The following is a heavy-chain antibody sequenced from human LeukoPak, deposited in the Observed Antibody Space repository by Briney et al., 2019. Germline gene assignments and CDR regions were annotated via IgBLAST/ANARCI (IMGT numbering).Heavy chain of an antibody. Sequence: GESLKIPCKASGYSFTDYWIGWVRQMPGKGLEWMGIIYPRDSHTIYSPSFQGQVTVSADKSITTAYQQWSSLKASDTAIYYCTRVDFYYYYMDFWGKGTTVSVSS. V-gene: IGHV5-51*01. CDR3: TRVDFYYYYMDF. J-gene: IGHJ6*03. CDR2: IYPRDSHT. CDR1: GYSFTDYW.